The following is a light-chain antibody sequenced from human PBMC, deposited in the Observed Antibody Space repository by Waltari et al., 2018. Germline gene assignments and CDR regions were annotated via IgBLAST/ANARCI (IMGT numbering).Light chain of an antibody. Sequence: EIVLTQSPATLFLSPGERATLSCRASQSVSTYLAWYQLQPGQVPRLLIYGSSNRATGIPARFSGSGSGTDFTLTISSLEPEDFAVYYCQQRISWLGWTFGQGTKVEIK. CDR1: QSVSTY. CDR2: GSS. CDR3: QQRISWLGWT. V-gene: IGKV3-11*01. J-gene: IGKJ1*01.